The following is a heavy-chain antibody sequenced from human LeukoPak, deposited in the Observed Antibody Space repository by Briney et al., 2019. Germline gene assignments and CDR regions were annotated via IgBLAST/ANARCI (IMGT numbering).Heavy chain of an antibody. CDR1: GYTFTGYY. CDR2: IDPNSGGT. V-gene: IGHV1-2*02. Sequence: VASVKVSCKASGYTFTGYYMHWVRQAPGQGLEWMGWIDPNSGGTNYAQKFQGGVTMTRDTSISTAYMELSRLRSDDTAVYYCARDWRFSGSSVTSLALYYMDVWGKGTTVTVSS. J-gene: IGHJ6*03. CDR3: ARDWRFSGSSVTSLALYYMDV. D-gene: IGHD1-26*01.